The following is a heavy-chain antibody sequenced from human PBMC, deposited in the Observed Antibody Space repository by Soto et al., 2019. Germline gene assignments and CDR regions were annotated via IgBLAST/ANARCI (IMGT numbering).Heavy chain of an antibody. J-gene: IGHJ4*02. CDR2: IDPKNGGT. CDR1: GYSLSAYY. Sequence: QVQLVQSGTEVKKPGASVKVSCQASGYSLSAYYIHWVRQAPGQGLAWMGWIDPKNGGTVSAQKFQGRLTMTRDTSISTVYMDMSGLTSADTALYYCGRDDYGIFPYWGQGSLVTVSS. CDR3: GRDDYGIFPY. V-gene: IGHV1-2*02. D-gene: IGHD3-10*01.